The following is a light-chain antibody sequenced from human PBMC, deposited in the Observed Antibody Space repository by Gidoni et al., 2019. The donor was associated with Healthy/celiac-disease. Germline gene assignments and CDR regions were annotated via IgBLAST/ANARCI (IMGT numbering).Light chain of an antibody. CDR2: DAS. V-gene: IGKV3-11*01. CDR1: QSVSSY. Sequence: EIVLTQSPATLSLSPGERATLSCRASQSVSSYLAWYQQKPGQAPRLLIYDASNRATGIPARFSGSGSGTDFTLTISSLEPEDFAVYYCQQRSNWPPLLTFGPXTKVDIK. CDR3: QQRSNWPPLLT. J-gene: IGKJ3*01.